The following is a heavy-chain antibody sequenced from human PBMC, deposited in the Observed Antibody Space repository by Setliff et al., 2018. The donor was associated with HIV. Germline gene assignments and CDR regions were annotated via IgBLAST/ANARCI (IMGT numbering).Heavy chain of an antibody. CDR3: VIVVVS. CDR1: GFTFSNFW. D-gene: IGHD3-22*01. V-gene: IGHV3-74*01. Sequence: GGSLRLSCAASGFTFSNFWMQWVRQAPGEGLVCVSRMDGDGKYIFYADSVKGRFTISRDNAKNTLYLQMNSLRDEDTAVYYCVIVVVSWGQGTLVTVSS. CDR2: MDGDGKYI. J-gene: IGHJ4*02.